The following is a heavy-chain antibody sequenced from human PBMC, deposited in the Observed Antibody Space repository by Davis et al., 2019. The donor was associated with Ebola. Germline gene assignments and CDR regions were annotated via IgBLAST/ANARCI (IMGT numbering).Heavy chain of an antibody. CDR2: INHSGST. V-gene: IGHV4-34*01. CDR1: GGSSSGYY. CDR3: ARAATVGAWFDP. Sequence: MPSETLSLTCAVYGGSSSGYYWSWIRHPPGTGLEWIGEINHSGSTNYNPSLKSRVTISVDTSKNQFSLKLSSVTAADTAVYYCARAATVGAWFDPWGQGTLVTVSS. J-gene: IGHJ5*02. D-gene: IGHD4-11*01.